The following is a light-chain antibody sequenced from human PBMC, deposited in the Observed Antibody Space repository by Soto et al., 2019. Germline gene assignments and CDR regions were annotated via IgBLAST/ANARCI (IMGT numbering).Light chain of an antibody. CDR2: GAS. CDR1: QSVSSN. Sequence: EIVMTQSPATLSVSPGERATLSCRASQSVSSNLAWYQQKPGQAPRLLIYGASTRATGIPARFSGSGSGTEFILTISSLQSEDFALYYCQQYNNWPRTFGQGTKVDIK. V-gene: IGKV3-15*01. J-gene: IGKJ1*01. CDR3: QQYNNWPRT.